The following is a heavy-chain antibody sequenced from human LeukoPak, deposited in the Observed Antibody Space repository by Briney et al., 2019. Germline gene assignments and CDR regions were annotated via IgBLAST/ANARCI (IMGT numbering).Heavy chain of an antibody. J-gene: IGHJ4*02. Sequence: ASVKVSCKASGYTFTSYAMHWVRQAPGQRLEWMGWINAGNGNTKYSQEFQGRVTITRDTSTSTAYMEVRSLRSDDTAVYYCAREESIGSYQFLHDYWGQGTLVTVSS. CDR3: AREESIGSYQFLHDY. CDR2: INAGNGNT. V-gene: IGHV1-3*01. D-gene: IGHD1-26*01. CDR1: GYTFTSYA.